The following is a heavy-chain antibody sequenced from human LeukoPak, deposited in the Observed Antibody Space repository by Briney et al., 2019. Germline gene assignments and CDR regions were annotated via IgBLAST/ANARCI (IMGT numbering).Heavy chain of an antibody. CDR3: ARHNLGYSNSYYYMDV. CDR2: IYHSGST. J-gene: IGHJ6*03. V-gene: IGHV4-38-2*01. CDR1: GYSISSGYY. Sequence: PSETLSLTCAVSGYSISSGYYWGWIRQPPGKGLGWIGSIYHSGSTYYNPSLKSRVTISVDTSKNQFSLKLSSVTAADTAVYYCARHNLGYSNSYYYMDVWGKGTTVTVSS. D-gene: IGHD4-11*01.